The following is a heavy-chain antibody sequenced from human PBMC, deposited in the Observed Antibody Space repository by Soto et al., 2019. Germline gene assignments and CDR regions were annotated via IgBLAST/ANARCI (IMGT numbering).Heavy chain of an antibody. V-gene: IGHV3-9*01. J-gene: IGHJ3*02. Sequence: GGSLRLSCAASGFTFDDYAMHWVRQAPGKGLEWVSGISWNSGSIGYADSVKGRFTISRDNAKNSLYLQMNSLRAEDTALYYCAKVGYSSGWYDLGDAFDIWGQGTMVTVSS. CDR1: GFTFDDYA. CDR2: ISWNSGSI. CDR3: AKVGYSSGWYDLGDAFDI. D-gene: IGHD6-19*01.